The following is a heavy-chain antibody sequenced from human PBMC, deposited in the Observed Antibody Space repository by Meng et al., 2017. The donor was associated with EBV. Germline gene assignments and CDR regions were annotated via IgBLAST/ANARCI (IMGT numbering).Heavy chain of an antibody. J-gene: IGHJ4*02. CDR2: ISSSSSYI. Sequence: EVQLVESGGXXXXXGXSLSLSCAASGFTFSSYSMNWVRQAPGKGLEWVSSISSSSSYIYYADSVKGRFTISRDNAKNSLYLQMNSLRAEDTAVYYCARDRNLDYWGQGTLVTVSS. V-gene: IGHV3-21*01. CDR1: GFTFSSYS. CDR3: ARDRNLDY.